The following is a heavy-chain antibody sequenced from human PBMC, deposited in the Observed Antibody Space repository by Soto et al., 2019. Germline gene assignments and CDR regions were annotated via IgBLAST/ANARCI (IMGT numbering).Heavy chain of an antibody. V-gene: IGHV4-34*01. D-gene: IGHD3-3*01. CDR1: GGSFSGYY. Sequence: QVQLQQWGAGLLKPSETLSLTCAVYGGSFSGYYWSWIRQPPGKGLEWSGEINHSGSTNYNPSLKSPVTISVDTSKNQFSLKLSSVTAADTAVYYCARGARYDFWSGYYAYWFDPWGQGTLVTVSS. J-gene: IGHJ5*02. CDR3: ARGARYDFWSGYYAYWFDP. CDR2: INHSGST.